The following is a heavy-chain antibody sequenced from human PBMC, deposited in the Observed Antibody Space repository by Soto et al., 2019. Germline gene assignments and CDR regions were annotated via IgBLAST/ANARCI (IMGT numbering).Heavy chain of an antibody. CDR2: INHSGST. CDR1: GGSFSGYY. V-gene: IGHV4-34*01. Sequence: SETLSLTCAVYGGSFSGYYWSWIRQPPGKGLEWIGEINHSGSTNYNPSLKSRVTISVDTSKNQFSLKLSSVTAADTAVYYCARGRKTTHGYFDLWGRGTLVTVSS. J-gene: IGHJ2*01. CDR3: ARGRKTTHGYFDL.